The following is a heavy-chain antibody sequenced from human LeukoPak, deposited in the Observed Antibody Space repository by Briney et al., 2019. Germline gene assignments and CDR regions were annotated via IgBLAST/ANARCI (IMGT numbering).Heavy chain of an antibody. CDR2: IHHTSNT. V-gene: IGHV4-38-2*02. J-gene: IGHJ4*02. Sequence: SETLSLTCTVSGSSITTYTHWGWIRQSPGKGLEWIASIHHTSNTYYNPSLESRVTISIDTSKNQFSLEVRSVTAADTAVYYCASLSDWGQGTLVTVSS. CDR1: GSSITTYTH. CDR3: ASLSD.